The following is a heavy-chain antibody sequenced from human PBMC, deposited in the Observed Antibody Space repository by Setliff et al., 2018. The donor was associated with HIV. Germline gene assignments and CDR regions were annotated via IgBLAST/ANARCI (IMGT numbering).Heavy chain of an antibody. J-gene: IGHJ3*01. CDR1: GFAFSTFD. D-gene: IGHD1-26*01. V-gene: IGHV3-23*01. CDR3: AKPTIGTYPRSFDL. CDR2: VSPGSHTT. Sequence: GESLKISCEASGFAFSTFDMNWVRQSPGKGLEWVSGVSPGSHTTYYAESVKGRFTVSRDDSNNMLFLQMTSLGDDDTAIYYCAKPTIGTYPRSFDLWGPGTMVTVSS.